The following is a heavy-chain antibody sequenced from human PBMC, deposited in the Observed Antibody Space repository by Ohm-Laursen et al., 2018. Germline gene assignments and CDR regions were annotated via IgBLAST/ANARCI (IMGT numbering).Heavy chain of an antibody. CDR2: VSYDERYK. V-gene: IGHV3-30*03. J-gene: IGHJ4*02. D-gene: IGHD5-12*01. CDR3: ARGVTPGLRFES. CDR1: GFTFNNFG. Sequence: SLRLSCAASGFTFNNFGMHWVRQAPGKGLEWVAVVSYDERYKNYVDSVKGRFTVSRDNSKDTLYLQMNSLRAEDTAVYYCARGVTPGLRFESWGQGTLVTVSS.